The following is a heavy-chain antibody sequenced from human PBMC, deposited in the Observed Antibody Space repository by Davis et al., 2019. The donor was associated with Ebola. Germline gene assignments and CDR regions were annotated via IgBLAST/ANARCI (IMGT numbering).Heavy chain of an antibody. CDR1: GFSFSTYW. CDR2: VDSDGSYT. J-gene: IGHJ5*02. Sequence: PGGSLRLSCAASGFSFSTYWMHWVRQAPGKGLVWVSRVDSDGSYTTYADSVKGRFTISRDNAKNTLYLQMNSLRVEDTAVYYCTRRGWDTTGYRFDPWGQGTLVTVSS. D-gene: IGHD1-26*01. CDR3: TRRGWDTTGYRFDP. V-gene: IGHV3-74*01.